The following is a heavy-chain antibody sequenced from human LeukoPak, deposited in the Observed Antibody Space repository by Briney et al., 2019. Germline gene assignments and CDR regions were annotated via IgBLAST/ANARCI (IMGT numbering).Heavy chain of an antibody. D-gene: IGHD1-26*01. V-gene: IGHV4-59*01. J-gene: IGHJ4*02. CDR2: IHSSGST. Sequence: PSETLSLTXTVSGGSIRTYYWSWVRQSPGGGLEWIANIHSSGSTYYNPSLKSRVTISIDTSKNQFSLKLTSVTSADTAVYYCARDIRTVGATLYFDYWGQGTLVTVSS. CDR3: ARDIRTVGATLYFDY. CDR1: GGSIRTYY.